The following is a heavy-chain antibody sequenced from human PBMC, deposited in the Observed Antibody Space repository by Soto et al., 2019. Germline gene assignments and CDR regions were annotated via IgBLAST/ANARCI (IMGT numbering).Heavy chain of an antibody. Sequence: PSETLSLTCAVYGGSFSGYYWSWIRQPPGKGLEWIGEINHSGSTNYNPSLKSRVTISVDTSKNQFSLKLSSVTAADTAVYYCARRTTVTTLRYYYNYMDVWGKGTTVTVSS. D-gene: IGHD4-17*01. CDR3: ARRTTVTTLRYYYNYMDV. CDR1: GGSFSGYY. J-gene: IGHJ6*03. V-gene: IGHV4-34*01. CDR2: INHSGST.